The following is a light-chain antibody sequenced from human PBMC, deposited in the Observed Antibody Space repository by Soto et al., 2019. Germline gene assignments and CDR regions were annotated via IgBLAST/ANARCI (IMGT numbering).Light chain of an antibody. V-gene: IGKV3-11*01. Sequence: EIVLTQSPATLSLSPGERATFSCTASQSVGTSLAWFQQKPGQAPRLLIYDASVRATGIPARFSGSGSGTDFTLTISRLQAEDIAMYYWQQSSNWPPWTFGRGTRVEI. J-gene: IGKJ1*01. CDR2: DAS. CDR3: QQSSNWPPWT. CDR1: QSVGTS.